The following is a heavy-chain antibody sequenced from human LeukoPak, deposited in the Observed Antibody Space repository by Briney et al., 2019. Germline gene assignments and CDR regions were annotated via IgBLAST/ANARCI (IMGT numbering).Heavy chain of an antibody. V-gene: IGHV1-46*01. CDR1: AYTFSSYL. CDR3: ARDLGLRGVTNWFDP. J-gene: IGHJ5*02. D-gene: IGHD3-10*01. CDR2: IDPSGGST. Sequence: ASVKVSCKASAYTFSSYLMHWVRQAPGRGLEWMGIIDPSGGSTGYAQKFQGRVTMTRDTSTSTVYMELSSLRSEDTAVYYCARDLGLRGVTNWFDPWGQGTLVTVSS.